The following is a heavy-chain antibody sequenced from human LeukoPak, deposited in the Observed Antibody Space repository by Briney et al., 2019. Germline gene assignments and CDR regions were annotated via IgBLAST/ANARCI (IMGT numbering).Heavy chain of an antibody. D-gene: IGHD2-15*01. CDR2: MNPNSGNT. CDR3: ASATCSGGSCSPSSWFDP. J-gene: IGHJ5*02. Sequence: ASVKVACKASGYTFTSYDINWVRQATGQGLEWMGCMNPNSGNTGYSQKFQGRVTMTRNTCISTAYMELSSLRSEDTAVYYCASATCSGGSCSPSSWFDPWGQGTLVTVSS. V-gene: IGHV1-8*01. CDR1: GYTFTSYD.